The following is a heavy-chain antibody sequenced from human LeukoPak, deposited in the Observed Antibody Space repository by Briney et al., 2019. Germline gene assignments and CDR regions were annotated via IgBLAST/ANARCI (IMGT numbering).Heavy chain of an antibody. V-gene: IGHV3-23*01. CDR2: ISGSGGST. D-gene: IGHD6-19*01. J-gene: IGHJ4*02. CDR1: GFTFSSYA. CDR3: AKDFWRRVAVAGFADY. Sequence: GGSLRLSCAASGFTFSSYAMSWVRQAPGKGLEWVSAISGSGGSTYYADSVKGRFTISRDNSRNTLYLQMNSLRAEDTAVYYCAKDFWRRVAVAGFADYWGQGTLVTVSS.